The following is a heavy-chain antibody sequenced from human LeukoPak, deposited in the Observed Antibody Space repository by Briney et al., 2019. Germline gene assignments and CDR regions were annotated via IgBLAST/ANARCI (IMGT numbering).Heavy chain of an antibody. V-gene: IGHV3-48*01. D-gene: IGHD2-2*01. Sequence: GGSLRLSCAASGFTFSSYSMNWVRQAPGKGLEWVSYISSSSSTIYYADSVKGRFTIFRDNAKNSLYLQMNSLRAEDTAVYYCAREPYCSSTSCYLPIDYWGQGTLVTVSS. CDR1: GFTFSSYS. CDR2: ISSSSSTI. CDR3: AREPYCSSTSCYLPIDY. J-gene: IGHJ4*02.